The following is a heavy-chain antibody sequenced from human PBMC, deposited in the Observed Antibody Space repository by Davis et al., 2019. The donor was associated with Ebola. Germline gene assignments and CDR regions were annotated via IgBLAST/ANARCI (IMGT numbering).Heavy chain of an antibody. V-gene: IGHV3-30*03. CDR3: ARELRTGGVVFDS. Sequence: GESLKISCAASGFTFSSYGMHWVRQAPGKGLEWVAVISYDGSNKYYADSVKGRFTISRDNSKSTMFLQMNGLRGEDTAVYYCARELRTGGVVFDSWGQGTLVSVSS. J-gene: IGHJ4*02. CDR1: GFTFSSYG. CDR2: ISYDGSNK. D-gene: IGHD2-8*02.